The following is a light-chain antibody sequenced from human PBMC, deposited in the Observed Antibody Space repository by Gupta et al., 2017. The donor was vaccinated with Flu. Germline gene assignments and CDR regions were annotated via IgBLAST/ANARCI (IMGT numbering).Light chain of an antibody. CDR2: GAS. J-gene: IGKJ2*01. CDR1: PSVSSN. Sequence: EIVMTQSPATLSVSPGESATLSCRASPSVSSNLAWYQQKPGQAPRLLIYGASTRATGIPARFSGSGSGTEFTLTISSLQSEDFAVYYCQQDNNWPSFGQGTKLEIK. V-gene: IGKV3-15*01. CDR3: QQDNNWPS.